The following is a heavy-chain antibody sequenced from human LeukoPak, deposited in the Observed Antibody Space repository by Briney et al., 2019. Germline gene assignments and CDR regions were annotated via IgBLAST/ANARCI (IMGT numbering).Heavy chain of an antibody. D-gene: IGHD2-15*01. V-gene: IGHV3-7*01. J-gene: IGHJ4*02. CDR2: IRQDGSGQ. CDR1: GFNFGSYY. Sequence: GGSLGLSCAASGFNFGSYYMSWVRQAPGKGLEWVANIRQDGSGQFYADSVKGRFTISRDNAKNSLYLQMDSLRVEDTAVYYCARGAGGSCCHVDYWGQGTLVTVSS. CDR3: ARGAGGSCCHVDY.